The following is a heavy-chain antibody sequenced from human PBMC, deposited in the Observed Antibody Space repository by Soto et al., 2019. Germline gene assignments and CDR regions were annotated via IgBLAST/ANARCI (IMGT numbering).Heavy chain of an antibody. CDR3: ASGWWLHDY. CDR1: GGSISSYY. D-gene: IGHD2-15*01. J-gene: IGHJ4*02. Sequence: TSETLSLTCTVSGGSISSYYWSWIRQPPGKGLEWIGYIYYSGSTNYNPSLKSRVTISVDTSKNQFSLKLSSVTAADTAVYYCASGWWLHDYWGQGTLVTVSS. V-gene: IGHV4-59*01. CDR2: IYYSGST.